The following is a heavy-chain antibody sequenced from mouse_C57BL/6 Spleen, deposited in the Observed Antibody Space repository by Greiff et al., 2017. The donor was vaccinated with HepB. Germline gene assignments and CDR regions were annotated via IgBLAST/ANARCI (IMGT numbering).Heavy chain of an antibody. CDR2: IDPSDSYT. CDR1: GYTFTSYW. D-gene: IGHD1-1*01. Sequence: QVQLQQPGAELVKPGASVKLSCKASGYTFTSYWMQWVKQRPGQGLEWIGEIDPSDSYTNYNQKFKGKATLTVDTSSSTAYMQLSSLTSEDSAVYYCARRIIYYYGSSYFDYWGQGTTLTVSS. J-gene: IGHJ2*01. CDR3: ARRIIYYYGSSYFDY. V-gene: IGHV1-50*01.